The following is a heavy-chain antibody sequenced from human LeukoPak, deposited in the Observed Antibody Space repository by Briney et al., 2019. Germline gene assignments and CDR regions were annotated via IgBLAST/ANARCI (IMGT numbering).Heavy chain of an antibody. V-gene: IGHV3-21*01. CDR2: ISSSSSYI. J-gene: IGHJ4*02. CDR1: GFTFSSYS. CDR3: ARSLEDFWSGYSFDY. Sequence: GGSLRLSCAASGFTFSSYSMNWVRQAPGKGLEWVSSISSSSSYIYYTDSVKGRFTISRDNAKNSLYLQMNSLRAEDTAVYYCARSLEDFWSGYSFDYWGQGTLVTVSS. D-gene: IGHD3-3*01.